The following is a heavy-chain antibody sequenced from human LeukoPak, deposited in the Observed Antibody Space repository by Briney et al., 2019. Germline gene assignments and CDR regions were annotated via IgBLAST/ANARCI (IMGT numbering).Heavy chain of an antibody. J-gene: IGHJ4*02. CDR1: GFTFSTYW. D-gene: IGHD6-6*01. V-gene: IGHV3-7*04. Sequence: PGGSLRLSCAASGFTFSTYWMSWVRQGPGKGLEWVANIKQDGSEKYYVDSVKGRFTISRDNAKNSLYLQMNSLRAEDTAVYFCARDWEYSSSSVYWGQGTLVTVSS. CDR3: ARDWEYSSSSVY. CDR2: IKQDGSEK.